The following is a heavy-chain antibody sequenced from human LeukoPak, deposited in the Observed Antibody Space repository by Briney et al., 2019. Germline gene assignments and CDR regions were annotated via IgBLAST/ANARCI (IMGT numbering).Heavy chain of an antibody. V-gene: IGHV4-4*07. CDR3: ARHASSGWYWYFDY. Sequence: SETLSLTCTVSGGSISSYYWSWIRRPAGKGLEWIGRIYTSGSTNYNPSLKSRVTMSVDTSKNQFSLKLSSVTAADTAAYYCARHASSGWYWYFDYWGQGTLVTVSS. CDR1: GGSISSYY. CDR2: IYTSGST. J-gene: IGHJ4*02. D-gene: IGHD6-19*01.